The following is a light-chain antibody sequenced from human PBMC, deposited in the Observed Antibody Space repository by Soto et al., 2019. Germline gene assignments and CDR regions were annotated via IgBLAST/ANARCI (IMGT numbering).Light chain of an antibody. CDR1: QDITTY. Sequence: IVLTQSPSSLSFSPGERDTLFCRASQDITTYLAWYKQKPGQAPRLFIYDTFNRVSDVPDRFSGSGSGTVFALTISNVDPEYPANYYCQQRSSNPLNFGDKTNEEI. CDR2: DTF. CDR3: QQRSSNPLN. J-gene: IGKJ4*01. V-gene: IGKV3-11*01.